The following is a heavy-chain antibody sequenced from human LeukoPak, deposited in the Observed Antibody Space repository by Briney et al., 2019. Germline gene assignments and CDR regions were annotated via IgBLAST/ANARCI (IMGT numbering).Heavy chain of an antibody. D-gene: IGHD3-3*01. CDR2: INWNSGSI. Sequence: GGSLRLSCAASGFTFDDYAMHWVRQAPGKGLEWVSGINWNSGSIVYADSVKGRFTISRDNAKNSKNSLYLQMNSLRAEDTALYYCARAVGAVIDYWGQGTLVTVSS. CDR3: ARAVGAVIDY. J-gene: IGHJ4*02. CDR1: GFTFDDYA. V-gene: IGHV3-9*01.